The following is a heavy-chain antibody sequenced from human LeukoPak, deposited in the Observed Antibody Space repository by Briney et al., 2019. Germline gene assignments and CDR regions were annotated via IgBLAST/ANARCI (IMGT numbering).Heavy chain of an antibody. Sequence: PGGALVLSLSASCFLFSSYSMTLVRPAPGKGLEWVSSMISGRKYIYYADSVRGRFTNSRDNAKNSQYLLMNGLRAEDTAVYYCARDRPTGASRLFVVQWGQGGLVTVSS. CDR3: ARDRPTGASRLFVVQ. J-gene: IGHJ4*02. V-gene: IGHV3-21*01. D-gene: IGHD3-3*01. CDR2: MISGRKYI. CDR1: CFLFSSYS.